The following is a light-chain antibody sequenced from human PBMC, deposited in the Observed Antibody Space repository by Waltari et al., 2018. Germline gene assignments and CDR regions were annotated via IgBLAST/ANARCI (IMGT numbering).Light chain of an antibody. V-gene: IGKV3-11*01. J-gene: IGKJ3*01. Sequence: IVLSQSPAPLTLSPGERATLSCRTSQTVGVYLSWYQQKPGQPAGLLIFDASNRAPGIPARFSGSASGTDFTLTISRLEPDDFAVYYCQHRATFGPGTKVDI. CDR1: QTVGVY. CDR2: DAS. CDR3: QHRAT.